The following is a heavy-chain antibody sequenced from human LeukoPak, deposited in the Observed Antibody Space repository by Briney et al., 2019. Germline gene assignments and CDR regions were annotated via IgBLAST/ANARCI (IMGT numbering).Heavy chain of an antibody. CDR2: ISYGGSNK. J-gene: IGHJ3*02. CDR3: AKELGDAMATIPRAFDI. Sequence: GRSLRLSCAASGFTFSSYGMHWVRQAPGKGLEWVAVISYGGSNKYYADSVKGRFTISRDNSKNTLYLQMNSLRAEDTAVYYCAKELGDAMATIPRAFDIWGQGTMVTVSS. CDR1: GFTFSSYG. V-gene: IGHV3-30*18. D-gene: IGHD5-24*01.